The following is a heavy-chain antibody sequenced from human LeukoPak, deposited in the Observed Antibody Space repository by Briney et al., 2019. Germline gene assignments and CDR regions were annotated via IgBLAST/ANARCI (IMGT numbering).Heavy chain of an antibody. J-gene: IGHJ6*03. Sequence: GGSLRLSCAAPGFTFSIYAMSWVRQAPGGGLEWVSAISGSGDTTYNADSVKGRFTISRDNSENRLSLQMDSLRAEDTAVYFCAKDTTAWWYHRAYMDVWGKGTTVTVSS. V-gene: IGHV3-23*01. D-gene: IGHD2-15*01. CDR3: AKDTTAWWYHRAYMDV. CDR1: GFTFSIYA. CDR2: ISGSGDTT.